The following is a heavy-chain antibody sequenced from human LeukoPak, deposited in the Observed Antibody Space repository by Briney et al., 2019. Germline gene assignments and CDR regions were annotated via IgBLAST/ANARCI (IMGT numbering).Heavy chain of an antibody. D-gene: IGHD3-22*01. CDR1: GCTFKTYS. J-gene: IGHJ4*02. CDR3: ARGGDDNNVFPLH. V-gene: IGHV3-21*01. Sequence: GGSLRHSCAASGCTFKTYSMIWVRLAPGKGLEWVSSITTRGSYINYADSVKGRFTISRDNAKNSLFLQMNSLRVEDTAVYYCARGGDDNNVFPLHWGQGTLVTVSS. CDR2: ITTRGSYI.